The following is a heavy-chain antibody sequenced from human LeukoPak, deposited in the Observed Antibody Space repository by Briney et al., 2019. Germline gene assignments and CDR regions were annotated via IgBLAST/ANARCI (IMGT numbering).Heavy chain of an antibody. CDR2: ISGSGGST. J-gene: IGHJ4*02. D-gene: IGHD6-13*01. CDR3: AKDASQQLVRLMDY. Sequence: GGSLRLSCAASGFTFSSHAMSWVRQAPGKGLEWVSAISGSGGSTYYADSVKGRFTISRDNSKNTLYLQMNSLRAEDTAVYYCAKDASQQLVRLMDYWGQGTLVTVSS. CDR1: GFTFSSHA. V-gene: IGHV3-23*01.